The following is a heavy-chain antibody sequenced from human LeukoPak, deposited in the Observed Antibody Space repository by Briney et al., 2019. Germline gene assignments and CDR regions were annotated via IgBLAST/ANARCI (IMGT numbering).Heavy chain of an antibody. J-gene: IGHJ4*02. D-gene: IGHD6-19*01. CDR1: GFTFSSYA. Sequence: GGSLRLSCAASGFTFSSYAMSWVRQAPGKGLEWVSAISGSGGSTYYADSVKGRFTISRDNSKNTLYLQMNSLRAEDTAVYYCANGGGQWLANKPTEFDYWGQGTLVTVSS. CDR3: ANGGGQWLANKPTEFDY. V-gene: IGHV3-23*01. CDR2: ISGSGGST.